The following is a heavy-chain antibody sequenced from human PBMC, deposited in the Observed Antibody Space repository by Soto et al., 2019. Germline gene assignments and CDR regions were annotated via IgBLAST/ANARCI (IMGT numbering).Heavy chain of an antibody. CDR2: IYYSGST. D-gene: IGHD3-9*01. J-gene: IGHJ4*02. V-gene: IGHV4-39*01. CDR1: GGSISSGDYY. CDR3: ARRLAHYDILTPGDDY. Sequence: SETLSLTCTVSGGSISSGDYYWSWIRQPPGKGLEWIGCIYYSGSTYYNPSLKSRVTISVDTSKNQFSLKLSSVTAADTAVYYCARRLAHYDILTPGDDYWGQGTLVTVSS.